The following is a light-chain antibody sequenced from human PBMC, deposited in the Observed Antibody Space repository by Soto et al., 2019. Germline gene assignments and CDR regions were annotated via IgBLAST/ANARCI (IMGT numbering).Light chain of an antibody. CDR2: HAS. Sequence: DIQLTQSPSFLSASVGDRVTITCRASQGISSYLAWYQQKPGKAPQLLIYHASTLQSGVPSRFSGSGSGTEFTLTIGSLQPEDFATYYCQQLNTYPLTFGGGTKVDIK. J-gene: IGKJ4*01. CDR1: QGISSY. V-gene: IGKV1-9*01. CDR3: QQLNTYPLT.